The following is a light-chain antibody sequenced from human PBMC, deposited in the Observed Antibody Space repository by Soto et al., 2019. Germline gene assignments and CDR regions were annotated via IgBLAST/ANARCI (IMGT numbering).Light chain of an antibody. V-gene: IGKV3-20*01. CDR3: QQYQSSPPTFT. CDR1: QSVISTF. CDR2: GAS. J-gene: IGKJ2*01. Sequence: EIVLTQSPGTLSLSPGERATLSCRASQSVISTFSAWYQQKPGQAPRLLIYGASNRATGIPDRFSASGSGTDFTLTSSRLEPEDFAVYYWQQYQSSPPTFTFGQGTKLEI.